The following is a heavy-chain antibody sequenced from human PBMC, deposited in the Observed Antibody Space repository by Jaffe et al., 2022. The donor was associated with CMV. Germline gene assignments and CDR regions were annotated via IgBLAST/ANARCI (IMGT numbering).Heavy chain of an antibody. CDR2: ISGSGGST. J-gene: IGHJ6*03. V-gene: IGHV3-23*04. CDR3: AKIAAAVNYYYYYYMDV. Sequence: EVQLVESGGGLVQPGGSLRLSCAASGFTFSSYAMSWVRQAPGKGLEWVSAISGSGGSTYYADSVKGRFTISRDNSKNTLYLQMNSLRAEDTAVYYCAKIAAAVNYYYYYYMDVWGKGTTVTVSS. D-gene: IGHD6-13*01. CDR1: GFTFSSYA.